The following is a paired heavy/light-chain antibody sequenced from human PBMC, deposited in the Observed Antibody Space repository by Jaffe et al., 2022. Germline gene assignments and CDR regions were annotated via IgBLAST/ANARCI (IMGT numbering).Heavy chain of an antibody. CDR3: AKDPVTYYYGSGSYSEGVMDAFDI. Sequence: EVQLLESGGGLVQPGGSLRLSCAASGFTFSSYAMSWVRQAPGKGLEWVSAISGSGGSTYYADSVKGRFTISRDNSKNTLYLQMNSLRAEDTAVYYCAKDPVTYYYGSGSYSEGVMDAFDIWGQGTMVTVSS. J-gene: IGHJ3*02. D-gene: IGHD3-10*01. CDR2: ISGSGGST. V-gene: IGHV3-23*01. CDR1: GFTFSSYA.
Light chain of an antibody. Sequence: SYELTQPPSVSVSPGQTARITCSGDALPKKYAYWYQQKSGQAPVLVIYEDSKRPSGIPERFSGSSSGTMATLTISGAQVEDEADYYCYSTDSSGNHRRVFGTGTKVTVL. V-gene: IGLV3-10*01. CDR2: EDS. CDR1: ALPKKY. CDR3: YSTDSSGNHRRV. J-gene: IGLJ1*01.